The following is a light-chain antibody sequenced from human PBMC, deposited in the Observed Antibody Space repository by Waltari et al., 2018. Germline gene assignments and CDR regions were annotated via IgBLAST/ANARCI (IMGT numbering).Light chain of an antibody. CDR2: GEN. V-gene: IGLV3-19*01. J-gene: IGLJ2*01. CDR3: NPRNNRGQGVI. Sequence: SSELTQDPAVSVALGQTIRITCQRDSLRSGDASWYLQKPGKAPVLVMFGENNRPSGIQDRFSGSSSGSTTSWTIAGARAEDEADYYLNPRNNRGQGVIFGGGPKLTVL. CDR1: SLRSGD.